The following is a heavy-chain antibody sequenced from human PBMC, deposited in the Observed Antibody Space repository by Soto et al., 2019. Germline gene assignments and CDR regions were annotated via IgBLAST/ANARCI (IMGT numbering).Heavy chain of an antibody. CDR3: AKDSYGSAHY. Sequence: AGGALRLSCGASGFTFSSYGMHWGRQAPGKGLEWVAVISYDGSNKYYADSVKGRFTISRDNSKNTLYLQMNSLRAEDTAVYYCAKDSYGSAHYWGQGTLVTVSS. CDR1: GFTFSSYG. D-gene: IGHD1-26*01. J-gene: IGHJ4*02. CDR2: ISYDGSNK. V-gene: IGHV3-30*18.